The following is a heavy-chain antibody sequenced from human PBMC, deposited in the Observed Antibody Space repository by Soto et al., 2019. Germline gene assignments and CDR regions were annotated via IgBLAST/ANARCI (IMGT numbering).Heavy chain of an antibody. V-gene: IGHV1-18*01. Sequence: ASVKVSCKASGYTFTSYGISWMRQAPGQGLEWMGWISTYNGNTNYAQNLQGRVTMTTDTSTSTAYMELSSLRSEDTAVYYCAIGLFPILTGYPPSGLSGFFDYWGQGTLVTVSS. J-gene: IGHJ4*02. D-gene: IGHD3-9*01. CDR3: AIGLFPILTGYPPSGLSGFFDY. CDR2: ISTYNGNT. CDR1: GYTFTSYG.